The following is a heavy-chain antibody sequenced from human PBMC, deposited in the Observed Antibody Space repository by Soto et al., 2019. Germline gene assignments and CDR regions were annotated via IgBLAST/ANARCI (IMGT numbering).Heavy chain of an antibody. V-gene: IGHV3-30-3*01. Sequence: GGSLRLSCAASGFTFSSYAMHWVRQAPGKGLEWVAVISYDGSNKYYADSVKGRFTISRDNSKNTLYLQMNSLRAEDTAVYYCARSYYYDSSGYVGPHDYWGQGTLVTVSS. CDR2: ISYDGSNK. CDR3: ARSYYYDSSGYVGPHDY. J-gene: IGHJ4*02. CDR1: GFTFSSYA. D-gene: IGHD3-22*01.